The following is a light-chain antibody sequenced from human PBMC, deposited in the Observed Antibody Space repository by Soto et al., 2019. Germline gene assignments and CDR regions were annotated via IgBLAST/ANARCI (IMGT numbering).Light chain of an antibody. Sequence: AIQMTQSPSSLSASVGDRVTITCRASQAIRNDVSWYQQKPGKAPKLLIYAASTLHSGVPARFSGSGSGTDCTLSISSLQPEDFATYYCLQDYDLWTFGQGTKVEIK. V-gene: IGKV1-6*01. J-gene: IGKJ1*01. CDR3: LQDYDLWT. CDR2: AAS. CDR1: QAIRND.